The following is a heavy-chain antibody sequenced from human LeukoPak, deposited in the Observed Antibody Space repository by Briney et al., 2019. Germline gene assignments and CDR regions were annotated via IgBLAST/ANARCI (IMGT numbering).Heavy chain of an antibody. V-gene: IGHV4-34*01. CDR3: ASQTLYCSGGSCFRHAFDI. J-gene: IGHJ3*02. Sequence: SETLSLTCAVYGGSFSGYYWSWIRQPPGKGLEWIGEIYHSGSTNYNPSLKSRVTISVDKSKNQFSLKLSSVTAADTAVYYCASQTLYCSGGSCFRHAFDIWGQGTMVTVSS. D-gene: IGHD2-15*01. CDR2: IYHSGST. CDR1: GGSFSGYY.